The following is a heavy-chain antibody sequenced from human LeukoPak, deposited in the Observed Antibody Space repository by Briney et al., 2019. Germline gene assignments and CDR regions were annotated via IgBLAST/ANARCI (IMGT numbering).Heavy chain of an antibody. J-gene: IGHJ4*02. Sequence: GGSLRLSCTAIGFTFSSYAMSWVRQAPGKGLEWVSAISGSGGSTYYADSVKGRFTISRDNSKNTLYLQMNSLRAEDTAVYYCAKDRQSGSYYYFDYWGQGTLVTVSS. CDR3: AKDRQSGSYYYFDY. D-gene: IGHD1-26*01. CDR2: ISGSGGST. CDR1: GFTFSSYA. V-gene: IGHV3-23*01.